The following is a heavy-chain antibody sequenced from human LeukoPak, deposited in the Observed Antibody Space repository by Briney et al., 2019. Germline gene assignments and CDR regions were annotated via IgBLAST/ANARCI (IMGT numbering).Heavy chain of an antibody. D-gene: IGHD3-3*01. Sequence: PGGSLRLSCAASGFTFSSYGMHWVRQAPGKGLEWVAFIRYDGSNKYYADSVKGRFTISRDNSKNTLYLQMNSLRAEDTAVYYCAKDHNDFWSGYYNWFDPWGQGTLVTVSS. CDR3: AKDHNDFWSGYYNWFDP. CDR1: GFTFSSYG. CDR2: IRYDGSNK. V-gene: IGHV3-30*02. J-gene: IGHJ5*02.